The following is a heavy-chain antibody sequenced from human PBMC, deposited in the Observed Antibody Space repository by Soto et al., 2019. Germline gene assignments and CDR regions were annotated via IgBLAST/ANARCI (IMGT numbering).Heavy chain of an antibody. V-gene: IGHV2-5*01. D-gene: IGHD5-18*01. CDR3: AHRPFLTAPYYFDF. Sequence: QITLKESGPALVNPTQTLTLTCTFSGFSLTTNAVGVGWIRQPPGEALEWLALIYGSDDTRYSPSLQSRLTITKDTSKNQVVLTLTNVDPADTATYYCAHRPFLTAPYYFDFWGQGTLVTVSS. J-gene: IGHJ4*02. CDR1: GFSLTTNAVG. CDR2: IYGSDDT.